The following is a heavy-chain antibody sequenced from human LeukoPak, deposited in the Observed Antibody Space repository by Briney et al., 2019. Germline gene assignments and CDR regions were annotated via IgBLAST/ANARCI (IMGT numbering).Heavy chain of an antibody. CDR1: GFTFSSYW. J-gene: IGHJ5*02. CDR3: ATARITMVRGVSNWFDP. D-gene: IGHD3-10*01. Sequence: GVLRLSCAASGFTFSSYWMSWVRQAPGKGLEWVANIKQDGSEKYYVDSVKGRFTISRDNAKNSLYLQMNSLRSEDTAVYYCATARITMVRGVSNWFDPWGQGTLVTVSS. V-gene: IGHV3-7*03. CDR2: IKQDGSEK.